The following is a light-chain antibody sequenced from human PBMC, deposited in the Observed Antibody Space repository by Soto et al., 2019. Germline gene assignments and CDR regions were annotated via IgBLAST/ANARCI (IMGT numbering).Light chain of an antibody. CDR1: QSVSSSS. Sequence: EIVLTQSPGTLSLSPGEGATLSCRASQSVSSSSLTWYQQKRGQAPRLLIYGASTRATGIPDRFSGSGSGTDFTLTISRLEPEDFAVYSCNQDHSSFPFGGGTKVEI. J-gene: IGKJ4*01. V-gene: IGKV3-20*01. CDR3: NQDHSSFP. CDR2: GAS.